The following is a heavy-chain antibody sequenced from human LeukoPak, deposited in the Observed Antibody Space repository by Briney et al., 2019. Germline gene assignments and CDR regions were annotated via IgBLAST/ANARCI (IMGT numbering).Heavy chain of an antibody. Sequence: ASVKVSCKASGYTFTSYGISWVRQAPGQGLEWMGWISAYNGNTNYAQKLQGRVTMTTDTSTSTAYMELRSLRPDDTAVYYCARSPPYDSSGYYYSRGGSYYFDYWGQGTLVTVSS. CDR2: ISAYNGNT. D-gene: IGHD3-22*01. CDR3: ARSPPYDSSGYYYSRGGSYYFDY. CDR1: GYTFTSYG. J-gene: IGHJ4*02. V-gene: IGHV1-18*01.